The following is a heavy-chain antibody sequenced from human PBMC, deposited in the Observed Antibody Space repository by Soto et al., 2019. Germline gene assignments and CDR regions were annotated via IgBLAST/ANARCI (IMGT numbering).Heavy chain of an antibody. CDR2: FGTSRKYI. J-gene: IGHJ3*02. D-gene: IGHD3-9*01. V-gene: IGHV3-48*02. CDR3: VRDRDWAFDI. CDR1: GFNFRDYS. Sequence: GGSLRLSCAASGFNFRDYSMNWVRQAPGKGLEWISYFGTSRKYIFYPDSVRGRFTISRDDARNSLYLQLNSLTEQDTAVYYCVRDRDWAFDIWGQGTMVT.